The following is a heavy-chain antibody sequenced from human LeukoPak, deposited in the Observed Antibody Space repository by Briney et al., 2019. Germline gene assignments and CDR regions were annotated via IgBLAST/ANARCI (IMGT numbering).Heavy chain of an antibody. D-gene: IGHD3-9*01. Sequence: LGGSLRLSCAASGFTFGDYYMSWIRQAPGKGLEWVSYISSSGSTIYYADSVKGRFTISRDNAKNSLYLQMDSLRAEDTAVYYCARSRSPFDWLLSYFDYWGQGTLVTVSS. V-gene: IGHV3-11*01. J-gene: IGHJ4*02. CDR3: ARSRSPFDWLLSYFDY. CDR2: ISSSGSTI. CDR1: GFTFGDYY.